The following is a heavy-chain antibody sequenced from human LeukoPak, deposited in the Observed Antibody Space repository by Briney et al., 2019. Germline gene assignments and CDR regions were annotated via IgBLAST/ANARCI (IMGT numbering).Heavy chain of an antibody. CDR3: ARGRGYCSGGSCYYKPSTKYYFDY. V-gene: IGHV4-34*01. J-gene: IGHJ4*02. Sequence: PSETLSLTCAVYGGSFSGYYWSWIRQPPGKGLEWIGEINHSGSTNYNPSLKSRVTISVDTSKNQFSLKLSSVTAADTAVYYCARGRGYCSGGSCYYKPSTKYYFDYWGQGTLVTVSS. CDR2: INHSGST. CDR1: GGSFSGYY. D-gene: IGHD2-15*01.